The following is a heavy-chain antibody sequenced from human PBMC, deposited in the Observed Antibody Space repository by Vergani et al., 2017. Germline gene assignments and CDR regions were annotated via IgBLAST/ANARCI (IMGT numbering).Heavy chain of an antibody. J-gene: IGHJ5*01. CDR3: AGDRNYYSSGKWFDS. Sequence: QVQLQESGPGLVKPSETLSLTCTVSGGFISSFLWSWIRQPPVKGLEWIGYIYYNGSTNYNPSLKSRVTISVDMSKNQFSLRLNSVSAADTAVYFCAGDRNYYSSGKWFDSWGQGTLVTVSS. CDR2: IYYNGST. D-gene: IGHD3-10*01. CDR1: GGFISSFL. V-gene: IGHV4-59*01.